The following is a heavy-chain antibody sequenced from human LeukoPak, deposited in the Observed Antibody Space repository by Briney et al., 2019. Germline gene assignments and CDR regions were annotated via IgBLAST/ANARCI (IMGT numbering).Heavy chain of an antibody. J-gene: IGHJ4*02. V-gene: IGHV1-18*01. CDR2: ISAYNGNT. Sequence: GASVKVSCKASGYTFTSYGISWVRQAPGQGLEWMGWISAYNGNTNYAQKLQGRVTMTTDTSTSTACMELRSLRSDDTAVYYCARVRGYESTATFDYWGQGTLVTVSS. D-gene: IGHD5-12*01. CDR1: GYTFTSYG. CDR3: ARVRGYESTATFDY.